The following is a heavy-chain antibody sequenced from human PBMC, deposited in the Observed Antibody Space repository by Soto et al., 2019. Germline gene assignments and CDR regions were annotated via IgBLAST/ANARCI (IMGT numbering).Heavy chain of an antibody. CDR2: IKQDGSEK. J-gene: IGHJ4*02. CDR1: GFTFSSYW. V-gene: IGHV3-7*03. Sequence: GGSLRLSCAASGFTFSSYWMSWVRQAPGKGLEWVANIKQDGSEKYYVDSVKGRFTISRDNAKNSLYLQMNSLRAEDTAVYYCARDRSSWYWVKNYFDYWGQGTLVTVSS. CDR3: ARDRSSWYWVKNYFDY. D-gene: IGHD6-13*01.